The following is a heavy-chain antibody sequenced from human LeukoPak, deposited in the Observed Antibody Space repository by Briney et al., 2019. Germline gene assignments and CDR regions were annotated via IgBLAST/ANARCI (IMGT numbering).Heavy chain of an antibody. J-gene: IGHJ4*02. V-gene: IGHV4-34*01. D-gene: IGHD3-10*01. CDR1: GASFSNYY. Sequence: SETLSLTCAIYGASFSNYYWSWIRQTPAKGLECIGEIDHSGSSNYNPSLKSRVTISIDTSKNQLSLKLMSVTAADTAVYYCAGRVSGGLLNYWGQGTHVTVSS. CDR3: AGRVSGGLLNY. CDR2: IDHSGSS.